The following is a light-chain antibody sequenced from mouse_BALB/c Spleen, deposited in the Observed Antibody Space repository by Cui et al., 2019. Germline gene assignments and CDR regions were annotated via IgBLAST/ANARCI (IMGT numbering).Light chain of an antibody. CDR3: QQRSSYPPT. J-gene: IGKJ4*01. Sequence: QIVLTQSPAIMSASPGEKVTITCSASSSVSYMHWFQQKPGTSPKLLIYSTSNLASGVPARFSGSGSGTSYSLTISRMEAEDAATYYCQQRSSYPPTFGSGTKLEIK. CDR2: STS. V-gene: IGKV4-57*01. CDR1: SSVSY.